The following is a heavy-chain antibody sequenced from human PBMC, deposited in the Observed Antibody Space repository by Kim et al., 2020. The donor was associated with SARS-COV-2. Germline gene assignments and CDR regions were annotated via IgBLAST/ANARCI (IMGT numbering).Heavy chain of an antibody. V-gene: IGHV3-9*01. CDR3: AKGENYDILTGYYLDY. J-gene: IGHJ4*02. D-gene: IGHD3-9*01. Sequence: SGKGRFTISRDNAKNSLYLQMNSLGTEDTALYYCAKGENYDILTGYYLDYWGQGTLVTVSS.